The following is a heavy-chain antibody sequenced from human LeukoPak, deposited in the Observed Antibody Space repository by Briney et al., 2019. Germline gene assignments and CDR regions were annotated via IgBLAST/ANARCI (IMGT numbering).Heavy chain of an antibody. Sequence: GASVKVSCKASGYTFTSYYMHWVRQAPGQGLEWMGIINPSGGSTSYAQKFQGRVTMTRDTSTSTVYMELSSLRSEDTAVYYCARDHLRIFVQRPPVPNYFDYWGQGTLVTVSS. J-gene: IGHJ4*02. D-gene: IGHD2-21*01. CDR2: INPSGGST. CDR1: GYTFTSYY. V-gene: IGHV1-46*01. CDR3: ARDHLRIFVQRPPVPNYFDY.